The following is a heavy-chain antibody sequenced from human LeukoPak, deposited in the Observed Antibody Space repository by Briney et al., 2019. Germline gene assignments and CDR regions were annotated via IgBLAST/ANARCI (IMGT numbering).Heavy chain of an antibody. V-gene: IGHV3-23*01. CDR2: ISGSGGST. J-gene: IGHJ4*02. CDR1: GFTFSSYD. D-gene: IGHD3-10*01. CDR3: AKDRENFDALWFGEPTGY. Sequence: SGGSLRLSCAASGFTFSSYDMSWVRQAPGKGLEWVSAISGSGGSTYYADSVKGRFTISRDNSKNTLYLQMNSLRAEDTAVYYCAKDRENFDALWFGEPTGYWGQGALVTVSS.